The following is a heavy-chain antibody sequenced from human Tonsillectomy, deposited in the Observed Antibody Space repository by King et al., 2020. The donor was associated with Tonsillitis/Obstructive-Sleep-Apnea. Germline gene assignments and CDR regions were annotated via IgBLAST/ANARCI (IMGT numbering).Heavy chain of an antibody. Sequence: TLKESGPTLVKPTQTLTLTCTFSGFSLSTSGVGVGWIRQPPGKALECLALIYWEDDKRYSPSLKSRLTITKDTSKNQVVLTMTNMDPVDTATYYCAHSPGYCSGGSCYWFDPWGQGTLVTVSS. D-gene: IGHD2-15*01. CDR2: IYWEDDK. CDR3: AHSPGYCSGGSCYWFDP. CDR1: GFSLSTSGVG. J-gene: IGHJ5*02. V-gene: IGHV2-5*02.